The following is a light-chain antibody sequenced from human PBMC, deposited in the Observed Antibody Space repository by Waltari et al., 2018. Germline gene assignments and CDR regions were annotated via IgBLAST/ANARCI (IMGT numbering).Light chain of an antibody. J-gene: IGKJ1*01. CDR3: QQGYNTPWT. V-gene: IGKV1-12*01. CDR2: AAS. Sequence: DIQMTQSPSSLSASVGDKVTITCRASQGISSWLAWYQQKPGKAPKLLIYAASSLQSGVPSRFSCSGSGTDYTLTISSLQPEDFATYYCQQGYNTPWTFGQGTKVEIK. CDR1: QGISSW.